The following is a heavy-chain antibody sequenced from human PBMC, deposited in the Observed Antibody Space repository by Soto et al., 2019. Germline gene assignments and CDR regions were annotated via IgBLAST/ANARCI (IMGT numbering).Heavy chain of an antibody. CDR1: GYTLTELS. D-gene: IGHD3-22*01. J-gene: IGHJ4*02. V-gene: IGHV1-24*01. CDR2: FDPEDGET. CDR3: ATAAYYYDSSGYYY. Sequence: ASVKVSCKVSGYTLTELSMHWVRQAPGKGLEWMGGFDPEDGETIYAQKFQGRVTMTEDTSTDTAYMELSSLRSEDTAVYYCATAAYYYDSSGYYYWGQGTLVTVSS.